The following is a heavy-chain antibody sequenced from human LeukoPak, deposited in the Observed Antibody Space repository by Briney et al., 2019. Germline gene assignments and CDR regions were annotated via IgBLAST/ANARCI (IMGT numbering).Heavy chain of an antibody. V-gene: IGHV1-8*01. CDR1: GYTFTSYD. D-gene: IGHD2-21*01. J-gene: IGHJ4*02. CDR3: ARVWGSIDY. CDR2: MSPDSGHT. Sequence: ASVKVSCKASGYTFTSYDINWVRQATGQGLEWVGWMSPDSGHTGYAQKFQGRVTMTRDTSISTAYMELTSLTSEDTAVYYCARVWGSIDYWGQGTLVTVSS.